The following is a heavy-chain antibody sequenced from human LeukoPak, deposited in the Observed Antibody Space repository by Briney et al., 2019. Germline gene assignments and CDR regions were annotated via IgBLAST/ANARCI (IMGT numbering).Heavy chain of an antibody. CDR3: ARPEQQLVSGRLYYYGMDV. CDR1: GGTFSSYA. CDR2: ISAYNGNT. J-gene: IGHJ6*02. V-gene: IGHV1-18*01. Sequence: ASVKVSCKASGGTFSSYAISWVRQAPGQGLEWMGWISAYNGNTNYAQKLQGRVTMTTDTSTSTAYMELRSLRSDDTAVYYCARPEQQLVSGRLYYYGMDVWGQGTTVTVSS. D-gene: IGHD6-13*01.